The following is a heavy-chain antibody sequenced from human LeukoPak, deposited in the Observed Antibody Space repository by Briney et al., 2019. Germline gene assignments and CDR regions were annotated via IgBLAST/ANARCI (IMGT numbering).Heavy chain of an antibody. CDR3: ARGSYYSFSDC. CDR1: GFTLSSYW. J-gene: IGHJ4*02. Sequence: GGSLRLSCAASGFTLSSYWMHWVRQPPGKGLVWVSRINSDGSSTSYADSVKGRFTVSRDNAKNTPYLQMSSLRAEDTAVYFCARGSYYSFSDCWGQGTLVTVSS. CDR2: INSDGSST. V-gene: IGHV3-74*01. D-gene: IGHD1-26*01.